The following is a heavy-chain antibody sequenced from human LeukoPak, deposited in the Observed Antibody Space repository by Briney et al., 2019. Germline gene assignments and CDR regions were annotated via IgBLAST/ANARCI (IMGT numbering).Heavy chain of an antibody. J-gene: IGHJ4*02. CDR3: ARELTSTYYFDY. CDR1: GFTFTNYV. V-gene: IGHV3-30*04. Sequence: PGRSLRLSCAASGFTFTNYVMHWVRQAPGKGLKWVAVISYDGSNKYYADSVKGRFTISRDNSKNTVYLQMNSLRPEDTAVYYCARELTSTYYFDYWGQGTLVTVSS. CDR2: ISYDGSNK.